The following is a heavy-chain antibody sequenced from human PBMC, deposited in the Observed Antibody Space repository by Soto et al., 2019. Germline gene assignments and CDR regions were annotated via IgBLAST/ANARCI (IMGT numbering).Heavy chain of an antibody. V-gene: IGHV3-48*01. CDR1: GFTFSSYA. CDR2: ISSSSSTI. Sequence: PGGSLRLSCAASGFTFSSYAMSWVRQAPGKGLEWVSYISSSSSTIYYADSVKGRFTISRDNAKNSLYLQMNSLRAEDTAVYYCARDPWMDVVVPAANNWFDPWGQGTLVTVSS. J-gene: IGHJ5*02. D-gene: IGHD2-2*01. CDR3: ARDPWMDVVVPAANNWFDP.